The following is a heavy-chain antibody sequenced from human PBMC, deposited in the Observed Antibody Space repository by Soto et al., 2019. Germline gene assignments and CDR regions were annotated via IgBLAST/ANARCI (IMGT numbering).Heavy chain of an antibody. V-gene: IGHV1-46*01. CDR3: ARVSLGYCSGGSCSGSSMDV. CDR1: GYTFTSYY. J-gene: IGHJ6*02. Sequence: GASVKVSCKASGYTFTSYYMHWVRQAPGQGLEWMGIINPNGGGTSYAQKFQGRVTMTRDTSTSTAYMELSRLRSDDTAVYYCARVSLGYCSGGSCSGSSMDVRGQGTTVTVSS. CDR2: INPNGGGT. D-gene: IGHD2-15*01.